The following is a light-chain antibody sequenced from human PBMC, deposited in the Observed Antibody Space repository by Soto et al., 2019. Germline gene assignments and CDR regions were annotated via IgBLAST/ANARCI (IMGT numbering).Light chain of an antibody. V-gene: IGKV3-11*01. CDR2: DAY. CDR1: QSVSSY. Sequence: EIVLTQSPATLCLSPGERPTLSCRASQSVSSYLAWYQQKPGQARRLLIYDAYNRATGITARFSGSGSGTDFTLTISSLEPEDFAVYYCQQYGSSPITFGQGTRLEIK. CDR3: QQYGSSPIT. J-gene: IGKJ5*01.